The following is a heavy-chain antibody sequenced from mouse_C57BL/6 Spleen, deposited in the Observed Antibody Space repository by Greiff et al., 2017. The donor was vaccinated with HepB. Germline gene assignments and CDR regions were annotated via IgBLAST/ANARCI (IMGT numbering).Heavy chain of an antibody. CDR1: GYNFTSYW. J-gene: IGHJ2*01. CDR3: AVFYYSNLYYFDY. V-gene: IGHV1-64*01. D-gene: IGHD2-5*01. CDR2: IHPNSGST. Sequence: QVQLQQPGAELVKPGASVKLSCKASGYNFTSYWMHWVKQRPGQGLEWIGMIHPNSGSTNYNEKFKSKATLTVDKSSSTAYMQLSSLTSEDSAVYYCAVFYYSNLYYFDYWGQGTTLTVSS.